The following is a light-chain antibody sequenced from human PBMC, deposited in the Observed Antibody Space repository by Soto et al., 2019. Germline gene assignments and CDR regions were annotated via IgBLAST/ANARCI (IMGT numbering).Light chain of an antibody. Sequence: DIVMTQSPESLAVSLGERATIHCKSSQNVFYSSNNKNYFAWYQQKQGRPPKLLIYGASSRQSGVPDRFSGSASGTDFTLPIRNLQAEDVAVYFCQQYSSTLSYTFGQRNRLEIK. CDR2: GAS. CDR3: QQYSSTLSYT. V-gene: IGKV4-1*01. CDR1: QNVFYSSNNKNY. J-gene: IGKJ2*01.